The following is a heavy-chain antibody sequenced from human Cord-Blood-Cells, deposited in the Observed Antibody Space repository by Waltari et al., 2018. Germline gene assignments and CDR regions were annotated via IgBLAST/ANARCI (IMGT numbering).Heavy chain of an antibody. J-gene: IGHJ3*02. CDR1: GFTFSSYS. Sequence: EVQLVESGGGLVKPGGSLRLPCAASGFTFSSYSMNWVRQAPGKGLEWVSVMSSSSSDIYYAAAVKGRFTIARDNAKNSLYLQMNSLRAEDKAVYYCARAGRDAFDIWGQGTMVTVSS. V-gene: IGHV3-21*01. CDR2: MSSSSSDI. CDR3: ARAGRDAFDI.